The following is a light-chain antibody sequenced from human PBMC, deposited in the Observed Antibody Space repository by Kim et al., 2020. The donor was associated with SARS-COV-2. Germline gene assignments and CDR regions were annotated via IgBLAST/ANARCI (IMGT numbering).Light chain of an antibody. Sequence: QSALTQPPSVSGSPGQSVTISCTGTSSDVGSFNRVSWYQQPPGTAPKLMISEVTNRPSGVPDRFSGSKSGNTASLTISGLQAEDEADYYCSSYTGSSVVFGGGTKLTVL. J-gene: IGLJ2*01. CDR3: SSYTGSSVV. V-gene: IGLV2-18*02. CDR2: EVT. CDR1: SSDVGSFNR.